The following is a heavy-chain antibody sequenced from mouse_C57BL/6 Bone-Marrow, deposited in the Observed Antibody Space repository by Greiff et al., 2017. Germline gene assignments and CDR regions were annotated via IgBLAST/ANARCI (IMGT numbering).Heavy chain of an antibody. CDR1: GYTFTSYG. J-gene: IGHJ1*03. CDR3: AILWLRYWYFDV. V-gene: IGHV1-81*01. Sequence: QVQLQQSGAELARPGASVKLSCKASGYTFTSYGISWVKQRTGQGLEWIGEIYPRSGNTYYNEKFKGKATLTAAKSSSTAYMELRSLTSEDSAVYFGAILWLRYWYFDVWGTGTTVTVSS. D-gene: IGHD2-2*01. CDR2: IYPRSGNT.